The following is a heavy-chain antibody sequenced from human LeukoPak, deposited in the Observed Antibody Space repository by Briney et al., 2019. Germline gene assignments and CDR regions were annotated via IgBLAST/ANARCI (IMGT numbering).Heavy chain of an antibody. CDR3: ARPGYSGSLD. CDR2: IRSDGSNK. CDR1: GFTFSSYG. V-gene: IGHV3-30*02. Sequence: GGSLRLSCAASGFTFSSYGMHWVRQAPGKGLEWVAFIRSDGSNKYYADSVKGRFTISRDNSKLYLQMNSLRAEDTAVYYCARPGYSGSLDWGQGTLVTVSS. J-gene: IGHJ4*02. D-gene: IGHD1-26*01.